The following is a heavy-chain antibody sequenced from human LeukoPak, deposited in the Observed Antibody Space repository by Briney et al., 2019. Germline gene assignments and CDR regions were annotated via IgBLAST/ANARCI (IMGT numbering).Heavy chain of an antibody. CDR1: GGAVSSGSYY. Sequence: PSETLSPTCTVSGGAVSSGSYYWSWIRQPPGKGLEWIGYIYDSGITNYNPSLKSRVTISVDASKTQFSLKLSSVTAADTAVYYCARDLGYRYFDYWGQGTLVTVSS. J-gene: IGHJ4*02. D-gene: IGHD3-16*02. CDR3: ARDLGYRYFDY. V-gene: IGHV4-61*01. CDR2: IYDSGIT.